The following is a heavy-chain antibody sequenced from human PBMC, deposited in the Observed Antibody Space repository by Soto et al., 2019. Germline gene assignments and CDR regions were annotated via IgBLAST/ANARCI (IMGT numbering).Heavy chain of an antibody. CDR2: INHSGST. CDR3: ARASVVVAATAIDD. CDR1: GGSFSCYY. D-gene: IGHD2-15*01. Sequence: LSLTCAVYGGSFSCYYWSWIRQLPGKGLEGIGEINHSGSTNYSPSLKSRVTISVDTSKNQFSLKLSSVTAADTAVYYCARASVVVAATAIDDWGQGTLVTVSS. V-gene: IGHV4-34*01. J-gene: IGHJ4*02.